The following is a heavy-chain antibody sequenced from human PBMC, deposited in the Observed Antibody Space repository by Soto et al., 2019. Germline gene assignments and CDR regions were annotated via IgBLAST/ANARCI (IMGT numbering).Heavy chain of an antibody. Sequence: SVKVSCKASGGTFSSYAISWVRQAPGQGLEWMGGIIPIFGTANYAQKFQGRATITADKSTSTAYMELSSLRSEDTAVYYCASPRCSSTSCYIDGSTQYYYGMDVWGQGTTVTVSS. D-gene: IGHD2-2*02. CDR1: GGTFSSYA. CDR2: IIPIFGTA. V-gene: IGHV1-69*06. J-gene: IGHJ6*02. CDR3: ASPRCSSTSCYIDGSTQYYYGMDV.